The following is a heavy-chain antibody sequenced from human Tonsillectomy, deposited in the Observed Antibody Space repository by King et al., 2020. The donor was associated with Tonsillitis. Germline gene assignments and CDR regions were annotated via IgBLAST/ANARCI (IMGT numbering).Heavy chain of an antibody. D-gene: IGHD3-22*01. CDR1: GYTFTNYG. J-gene: IGHJ4*02. Sequence: QLVQSGAEVKKPGASVKVSCKASGYTFTNYGISWVRQAPGQGLEWMGWISAYNGNTNYAQKLQDRVTMTTDTSTSTAYMERRSLGSDDTAVYYLARDRRHYDRGEFDYWGQGTLVTVSS. V-gene: IGHV1-18*01. CDR3: ARDRRHYDRGEFDY. CDR2: ISAYNGNT.